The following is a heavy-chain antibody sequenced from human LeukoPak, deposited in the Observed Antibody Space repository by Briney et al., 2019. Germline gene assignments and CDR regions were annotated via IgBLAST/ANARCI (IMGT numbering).Heavy chain of an antibody. J-gene: IGHJ5*02. CDR2: INPSGGST. V-gene: IGHV1-46*01. D-gene: IGHD1-26*01. CDR3: ARASPSYRGKENWFDP. Sequence: ASVKVSCKASGYTFTSYYMHWVRQAPGQGLEWMGIINPSGGSTSYAQKFQGRVTMTRDTSTSTVYMELSSLRSEDTAVYYCARASPSYRGKENWFDPWGQGTLVTVSS. CDR1: GYTFTSYY.